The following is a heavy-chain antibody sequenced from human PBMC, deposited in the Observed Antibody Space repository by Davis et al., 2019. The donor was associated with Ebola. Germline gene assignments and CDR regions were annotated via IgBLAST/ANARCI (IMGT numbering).Heavy chain of an antibody. CDR2: ISAYNGNT. CDR1: GYTFTSYG. Sequence: ASVKVSCKASGYTFTSYGISWVRQAPGQGLEWMGWISAYNGNTNYAQKFQGRVTITRDTSASTAYMELSSLRSEDTAVYYCARGENGDGYNSWGQGTLVTVSS. D-gene: IGHD5-24*01. V-gene: IGHV1-18*01. CDR3: ARGENGDGYNS. J-gene: IGHJ4*02.